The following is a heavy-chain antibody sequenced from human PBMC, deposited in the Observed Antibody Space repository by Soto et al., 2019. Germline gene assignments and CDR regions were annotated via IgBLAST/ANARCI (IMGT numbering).Heavy chain of an antibody. J-gene: IGHJ4*02. Sequence: SETLSLRCTVSGGFISSGSYYWSWIRQPQGKGLEWIGYIYYSGSSNYNPSIKSRVTISVDTSKNQFSLKLSSVTAADTAVYYCARASNKRGNSYGPDYWGQGIPVTVSS. D-gene: IGHD5-18*01. CDR1: GGFISSGSYY. CDR3: ARASNKRGNSYGPDY. CDR2: IYYSGSS. V-gene: IGHV4-61*01.